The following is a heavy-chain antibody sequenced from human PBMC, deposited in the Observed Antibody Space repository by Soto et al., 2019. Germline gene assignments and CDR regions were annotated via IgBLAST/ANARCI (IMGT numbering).Heavy chain of an antibody. CDR2: IYYSGST. Sequence: SETLSLTCTVSGGSISSSSYYWGWIRQPPGKGLEWIGSIYYSGSTYYNPSLKSRVTISVDTSKNQFSLKLSSVTAADTAVYYCARHRGSPGYSSSWRLEYFQHWGQGTLVTAPQ. J-gene: IGHJ1*01. D-gene: IGHD6-13*01. CDR1: GGSISSSSYY. CDR3: ARHRGSPGYSSSWRLEYFQH. V-gene: IGHV4-39*01.